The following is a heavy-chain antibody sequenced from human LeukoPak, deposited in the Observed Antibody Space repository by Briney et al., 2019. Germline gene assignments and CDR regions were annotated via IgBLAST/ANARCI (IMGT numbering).Heavy chain of an antibody. V-gene: IGHV1-2*02. J-gene: IGHJ6*03. D-gene: IGHD1-14*01. CDR2: INPNSGGT. CDR3: ARELPLNPTFMDV. CDR1: GYTFTGYY. Sequence: ASVKVSCKASGYTFTGYYMHWVRQAPGQGLEWMGWINPNSGGTNYAQKFQGRVTMTRDTSISTAYMELSRLRSDDTAVYYCARELPLNPTFMDVWGKGTTVTVSS.